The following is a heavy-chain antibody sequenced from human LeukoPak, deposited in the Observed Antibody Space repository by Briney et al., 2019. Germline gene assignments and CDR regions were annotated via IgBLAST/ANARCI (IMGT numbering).Heavy chain of an antibody. CDR2: ISSNGGST. J-gene: IGHJ4*02. V-gene: IGHV3-64*01. D-gene: IGHD6-13*01. CDR3: ARQATRIAAAGTSIDY. CDR1: GFTFSSYA. Sequence: GSLRLSCAASGFTFSSYAMHWGRQAPGKGLEYVSAISSNGGSTYYANSVKGRFTISRDNSKNMLYLQMGSLRAEDMAVYYCARQATRIAAAGTSIDYWGQGTLVTVSS.